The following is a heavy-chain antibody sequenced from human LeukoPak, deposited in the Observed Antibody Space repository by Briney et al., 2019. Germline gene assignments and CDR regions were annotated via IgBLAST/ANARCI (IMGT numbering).Heavy chain of an antibody. J-gene: IGHJ4*02. Sequence: ASVKVSCYASGYTFTGYYMHWVRRAPGQGLEWLGGINPNSGVTNYAQKFQGRVTMTRDTSISTAYMELSRLRSDDTAVYYCARFARRGVASGTDYWGQGTLVTVSS. CDR2: INPNSGVT. D-gene: IGHD1-1*01. CDR1: GYTFTGYY. V-gene: IGHV1-2*02. CDR3: ARFARRGVASGTDY.